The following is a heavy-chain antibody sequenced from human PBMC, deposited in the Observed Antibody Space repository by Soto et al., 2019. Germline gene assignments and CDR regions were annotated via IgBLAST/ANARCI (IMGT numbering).Heavy chain of an antibody. V-gene: IGHV1-18*01. J-gene: IGHJ4*02. CDR3: ARVIARAAYFDY. CDR2: ISANNGNT. D-gene: IGHD2-2*01. CDR1: SYTFASYG. Sequence: QVQLVQSGAEVKKPGASVKVSCKASSYTFASYGINWVRQAPGQGLEWMGWISANNGNTNYAQKLQGRVTMTTDTSTSTAYMELRSRRSGDTAVYYCARVIARAAYFDYWGQGTLVTVSS.